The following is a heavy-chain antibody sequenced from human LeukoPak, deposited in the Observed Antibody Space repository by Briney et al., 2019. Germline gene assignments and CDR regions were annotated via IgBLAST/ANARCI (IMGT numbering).Heavy chain of an antibody. CDR3: ASLSGYYRYWFDP. J-gene: IGHJ5*02. V-gene: IGHV4-34*01. CDR2: INHSGST. D-gene: IGHD3-9*01. CDR1: GGXFXXXX. Sequence: TLSLTCAVXGGXFXXXXWGXIXKPPGKGXXWXGEINHSGSTNYNPSLKSRVTISVDTSKNQFSLKLSSVTAADTAVYYCASLSGYYRYWFDPWGQGTLVTVSS.